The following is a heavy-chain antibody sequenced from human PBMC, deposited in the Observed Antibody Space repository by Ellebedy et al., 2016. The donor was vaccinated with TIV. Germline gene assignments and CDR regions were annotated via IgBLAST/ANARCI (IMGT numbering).Heavy chain of an antibody. Sequence: SETLSLTCTVSGGSISSGDYYWSWIRQPPGTGLEWIGYIYYSGSTYYNPSLKSRVTISVDTSKNQFSLKLSSVTAADTAVYYCARASDHPSSIAFDYWGQGTLVTVSS. CDR3: ARASDHPSSIAFDY. V-gene: IGHV4-30-4*01. D-gene: IGHD2-21*01. J-gene: IGHJ4*02. CDR1: GGSISSGDYY. CDR2: IYYSGST.